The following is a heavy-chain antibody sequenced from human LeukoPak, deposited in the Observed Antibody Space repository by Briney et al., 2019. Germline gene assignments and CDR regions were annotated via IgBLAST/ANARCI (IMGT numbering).Heavy chain of an antibody. D-gene: IGHD6-13*01. CDR3: ARDLDGAAAGLFDY. J-gene: IGHJ4*02. V-gene: IGHV3-33*08. CDR2: IWYDGSNK. CDR1: GFNFRTTW. Sequence: GSLRLSCAASGFNFRTTWMNWVRQAPGKGLEWVAVIWYDGSNKYYADSVKGRFTISRDNSKNTLYLQMNSLRAEDTAVYYCARDLDGAAAGLFDYWGQGTRVTVSS.